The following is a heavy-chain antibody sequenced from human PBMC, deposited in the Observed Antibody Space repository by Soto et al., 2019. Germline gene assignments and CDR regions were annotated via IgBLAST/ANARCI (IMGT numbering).Heavy chain of an antibody. J-gene: IGHJ4*02. CDR1: GGTFSSYT. Sequence: QVQLVQSGAEVKKPGSSVKVSCKASGGTFSSYTISWVRQAPGQGLEWMGRIIPILGIANYAQKFQGRVTITADKSTHAEHTELRSRRPEHTDLYYCESEANVRPRDNPRYYMPRFDYLGQGTLVTVSS. V-gene: IGHV1-69*02. CDR3: ESEANVRPRDNPRYYMPRFDY. D-gene: IGHD3-10*01. CDR2: IIPILGIA.